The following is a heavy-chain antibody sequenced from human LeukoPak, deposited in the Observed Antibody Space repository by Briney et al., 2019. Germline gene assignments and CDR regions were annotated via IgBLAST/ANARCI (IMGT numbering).Heavy chain of an antibody. V-gene: IGHV3-74*01. J-gene: IGHJ2*01. CDR2: IDSDGGSA. Sequence: GGSLRLSCAASGFTFSSHWMHWVRQAPGKGLVWVSRIDSDGGSAIYADSVKGRFTISRDNAKSTLDLQMNSLRAEDTAVYYCVREAVATGDWYFDLWGRGTLVTVSS. CDR1: GFTFSSHW. D-gene: IGHD2-15*01. CDR3: VREAVATGDWYFDL.